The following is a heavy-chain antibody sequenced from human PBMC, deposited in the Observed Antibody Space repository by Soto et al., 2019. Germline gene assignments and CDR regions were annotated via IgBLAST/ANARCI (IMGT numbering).Heavy chain of an antibody. CDR3: ARSDYYDSSGTTLIDAFDI. CDR2: IYHSGST. CDR1: GGSISSGDYS. D-gene: IGHD3-22*01. J-gene: IGHJ3*02. Sequence: PSETLSLTCAVSGGSISSGDYSWSWIRQPPGKGLEWIGYIYHSGSTYYNPSLKSRVTISVDRSKNQFSLKLSSVTAADTAVYYCARSDYYDSSGTTLIDAFDIWGQGTMVTVSS. V-gene: IGHV4-30-2*01.